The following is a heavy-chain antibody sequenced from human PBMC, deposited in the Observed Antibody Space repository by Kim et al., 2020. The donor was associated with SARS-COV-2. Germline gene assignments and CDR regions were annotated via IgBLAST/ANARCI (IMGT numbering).Heavy chain of an antibody. CDR1: GFTFSTYS. J-gene: IGHJ4*02. D-gene: IGHD5-18*01. CDR3: ARDNGYRNGHGLEC. Sequence: GGSLRLSCAASGFTFSTYSMHWVRQPPGKGLEWVALILPDGSTRYYAESVKGRFTISRDYSKNTLYLEMNSLRAEDTAMYYCARDNGYRNGHGLECWGQGTLVTVSS. CDR2: ILPDGSTR. V-gene: IGHV3-30*04.